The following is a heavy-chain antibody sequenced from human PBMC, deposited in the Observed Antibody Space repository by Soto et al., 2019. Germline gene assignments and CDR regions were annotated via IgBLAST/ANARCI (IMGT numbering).Heavy chain of an antibody. Sequence: QVQLVQSGAEVKKPGASVKVSCKASGYTFTSYDINWVRQATGQGLEWMGWMNPNSGNTGYAQKFQGRVTMTRNTSRSTAYMEMRSLRSEDTAVYYCARVRSGGAKFDYWGQGTRVTVSS. CDR1: GYTFTSYD. CDR2: MNPNSGNT. CDR3: ARVRSGGAKFDY. D-gene: IGHD3-16*01. V-gene: IGHV1-8*01. J-gene: IGHJ4*02.